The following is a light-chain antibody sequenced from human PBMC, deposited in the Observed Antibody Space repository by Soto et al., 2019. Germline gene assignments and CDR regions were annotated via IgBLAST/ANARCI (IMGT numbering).Light chain of an antibody. CDR3: SSYTSDSSYV. V-gene: IGLV2-14*01. J-gene: IGLJ1*01. CDR1: SSGVGLYDY. CDR2: AVS. Sequence: QSVLTQPASVSGSPGQSITISCTGTSSGVGLYDYVSWYQQHPGKAPQLMIYAVSNRPSGVSNRFSASKSGNTASLFISGLQAEDEADYYCSSYTSDSSYVFGSGTKVTVL.